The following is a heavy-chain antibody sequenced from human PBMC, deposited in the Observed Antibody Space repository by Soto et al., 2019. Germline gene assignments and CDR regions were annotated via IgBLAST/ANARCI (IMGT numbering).Heavy chain of an antibody. CDR3: ARGAGVRYFDWLSPLIYYYGMDV. CDR1: GGSFSGYY. J-gene: IGHJ6*02. V-gene: IGHV4-34*01. CDR2: INHSGST. Sequence: PWETLSLTCAVYGGSFSGYYWSWIRQPPGKGLEWIGEINHSGSTNYNPSLKSRVTISVDTSKNQFSLKLSSVTAADTAVYYCARGAGVRYFDWLSPLIYYYGMDVWGQWTTVTVSS. D-gene: IGHD3-9*01.